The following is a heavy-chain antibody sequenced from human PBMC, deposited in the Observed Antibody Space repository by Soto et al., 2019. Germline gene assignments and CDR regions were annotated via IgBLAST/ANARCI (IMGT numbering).Heavy chain of an antibody. J-gene: IGHJ4*02. CDR2: IYPGDSDT. D-gene: IGHD6-13*01. Sequence: KRGESLKISCKGSGYSFTSYWIGWVRQMPGKGLEWMGIIYPGDSDTRYSPSFQGQVTISADKSISTAYLQWSSLKASDTAMYYCARDPLKYSSSDEGYFDYWGQGTLVTVSS. CDR1: GYSFTSYW. V-gene: IGHV5-51*01. CDR3: ARDPLKYSSSDEGYFDY.